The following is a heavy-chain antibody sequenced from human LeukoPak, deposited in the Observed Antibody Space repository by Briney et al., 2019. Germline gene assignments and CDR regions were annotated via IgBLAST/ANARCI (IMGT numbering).Heavy chain of an antibody. V-gene: IGHV1-2*06. J-gene: IGHJ4*02. CDR1: GYIFTDYY. CDR3: ASNRYCSGGSCYVLDY. CDR2: INPNSGGT. D-gene: IGHD2-15*01. Sequence: ASVKVSCKASGYIFTDYYMHWVRQAPGQELGWMGRINPNSGGTNYAQKFQGRVTMTRDTSISTAYMELSRLRSDDTAVYYCASNRYCSGGSCYVLDYWGQGTLVTVSS.